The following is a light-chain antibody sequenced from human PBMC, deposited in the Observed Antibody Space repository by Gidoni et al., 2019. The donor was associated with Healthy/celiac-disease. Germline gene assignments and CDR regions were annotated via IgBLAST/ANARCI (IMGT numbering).Light chain of an antibody. CDR3: QQYYSTRT. Sequence: DIVMTQSPDSLAVSLGERATIHCKSSQSVLYSSNNKHYLAWYQQKPGQPPKLLIYWASTRESGVPDRFSGSGSGTDFTLTISSLQAEDVAVYYCQQYYSTRTFGQGTKVEIK. CDR1: QSVLYSSNNKHY. J-gene: IGKJ1*01. CDR2: WAS. V-gene: IGKV4-1*01.